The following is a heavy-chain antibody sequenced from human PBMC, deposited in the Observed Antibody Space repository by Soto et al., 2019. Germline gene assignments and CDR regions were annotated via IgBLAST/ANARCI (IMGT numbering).Heavy chain of an antibody. CDR2: IYYSGST. CDR1: GGSISSYY. J-gene: IGHJ4*02. V-gene: IGHV4-59*01. Sequence: PSETLSLTCTVSGGSISSYYWSWIRQPPGKGLEWIGYIYYSGSTNYNPSLKSRVTISVDTSKNQFSLKLSSVTAADTAVYYCERAETGYHTDYWGQGTLVTVSS. CDR3: ERAETGYHTDY. D-gene: IGHD3-9*01.